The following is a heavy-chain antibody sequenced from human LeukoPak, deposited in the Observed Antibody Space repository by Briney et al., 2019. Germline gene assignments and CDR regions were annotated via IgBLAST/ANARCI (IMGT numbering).Heavy chain of an antibody. V-gene: IGHV3-48*03. J-gene: IGHJ4*02. Sequence: GGSLRLSCVASGFTFSSYEMNWVRQAPGKGLEWLSYISGGGETMFYVDSVKGRFTISRDNADNSLSLQINSLRAEDTAVYYCVRCGRGGSNSIPFLDYWGQGALSPSPQ. CDR2: ISGGGETM. CDR1: GFTFSSYE. CDR3: VRCGRGGSNSIPFLDY. D-gene: IGHD1-26*01.